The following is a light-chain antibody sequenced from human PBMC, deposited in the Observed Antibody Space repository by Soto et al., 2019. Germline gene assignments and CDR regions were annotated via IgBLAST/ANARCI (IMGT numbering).Light chain of an antibody. CDR1: SSNIGSNL. CDR3: AAWDDGLNGPV. CDR2: NNN. J-gene: IGLJ2*01. V-gene: IGLV1-44*01. Sequence: QSVLTQPPSASGTPGQRVTISCSGSSSNIGSNLVIWYQQLPGTAPKLLIYNNNQRPLGVPDRFSGSKSGTSASLAISRLQSEDGADYYCAAWDDGLNGPVFGRGTKLTVL.